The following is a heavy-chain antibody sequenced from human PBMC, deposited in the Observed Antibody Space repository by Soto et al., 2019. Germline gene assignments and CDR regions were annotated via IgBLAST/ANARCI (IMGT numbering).Heavy chain of an antibody. CDR2: INGHNGNT. Sequence: ASVKVSCKASGYSFTNYGISWVRQAPGQGLEWMGWINGHNGNTNYAQRLQGRVTMTTDTSTSTAYMELRSQISDDTAVYYCARDYYGSVSPRSPFFSWGQGTLFPVS. CDR1: GYSFTNYG. D-gene: IGHD3-10*01. J-gene: IGHJ5*02. V-gene: IGHV1-18*01. CDR3: ARDYYGSVSPRSPFFS.